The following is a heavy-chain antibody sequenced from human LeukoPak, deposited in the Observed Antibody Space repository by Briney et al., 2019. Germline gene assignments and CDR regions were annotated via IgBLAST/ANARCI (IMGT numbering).Heavy chain of an antibody. CDR1: RYTFTSYG. CDR2: ISAYNGNT. CDR3: CRPMTSLPVRGAFDL. V-gene: IGHV1-18*01. D-gene: IGHD3-22*01. Sequence: GASVKVSCKASRYTFTSYGISWVRQPPGQGLEWMGWISAYNGNTNYAQKLQDRVTMTTDTSTNTAYLELRSLRSDDTAVYYCCRPMTSLPVRGAFDLWGQGTMVTVAS. J-gene: IGHJ3*01.